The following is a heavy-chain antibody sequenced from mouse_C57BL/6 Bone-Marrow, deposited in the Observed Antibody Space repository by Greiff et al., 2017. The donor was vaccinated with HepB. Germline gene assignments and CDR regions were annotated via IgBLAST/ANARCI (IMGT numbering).Heavy chain of an antibody. Sequence: EVQLQESGPGLVKPSQSLSLTCSVTGYSITSGYYWNWIRQFPGNKLEWMGYISYDGSNNYNPSLKNRISITRDTSKNQFFLKLNSVTTEDTATYYCARERGYSPFAYWGQGTLVTVSA. V-gene: IGHV3-6*01. J-gene: IGHJ3*01. CDR1: GYSITSGYY. CDR3: ARERGYSPFAY. CDR2: ISYDGSN. D-gene: IGHD2-12*01.